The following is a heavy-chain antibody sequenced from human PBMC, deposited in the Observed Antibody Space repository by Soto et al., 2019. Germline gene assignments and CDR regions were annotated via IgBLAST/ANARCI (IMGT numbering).Heavy chain of an antibody. V-gene: IGHV4-59*01. CDR1: NGSIDTFY. J-gene: IGHJ5*02. CDR3: ARDPTAGSWFDP. Sequence: SETLSLTCTVSNGSIDTFYWNWIRQPPGKGLEWIGYIYHSGGTSYNPSLKSRVTISVDTSRNQFSLNLRSVTAADTAIYYCARDPTAGSWFDPWGQGTLVTVSS. CDR2: IYHSGGT.